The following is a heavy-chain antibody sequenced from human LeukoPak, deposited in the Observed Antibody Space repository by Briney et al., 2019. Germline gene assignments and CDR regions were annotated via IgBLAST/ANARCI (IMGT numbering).Heavy chain of an antibody. Sequence: PSETLSLTCAVSGGSISSSNYWSWIRQPPGKGLEWIGEINHSGSTNYNPSLKSRVTISVDTSKNQFSLKLSSVTAADTAVYYCARQKGYVRPWFDPWGQGTLVTVSS. CDR2: INHSGST. CDR3: ARQKGYVRPWFDP. J-gene: IGHJ5*02. D-gene: IGHD3-10*02. V-gene: IGHV4-4*02. CDR1: GGSISSSNY.